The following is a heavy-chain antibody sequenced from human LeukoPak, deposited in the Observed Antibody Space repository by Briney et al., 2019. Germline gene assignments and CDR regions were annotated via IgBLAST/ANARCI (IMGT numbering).Heavy chain of an antibody. J-gene: IGHJ4*02. Sequence: GGSLRLSCAASGFTFSSYSMNWVRQAPGKGLEWVSSISSSSSYIYYADSVKGRFTISRDNAKNSLYLQMDSLRAEDTAVYYCASGDSSGYYPYYFDYWGQGNLVTVSS. CDR3: ASGDSSGYYPYYFDY. CDR1: GFTFSSYS. CDR2: ISSSSSYI. V-gene: IGHV3-21*01. D-gene: IGHD3-22*01.